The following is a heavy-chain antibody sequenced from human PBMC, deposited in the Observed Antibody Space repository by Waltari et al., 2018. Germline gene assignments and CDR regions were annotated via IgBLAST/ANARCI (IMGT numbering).Heavy chain of an antibody. J-gene: IGHJ4*02. V-gene: IGHV3-53*01. CDR3: ASLLVGAFRYFDY. D-gene: IGHD1-26*01. CDR2: IYSGGST. Sequence: EVQLVESGGGLIQPGGSLRLSCAASGFTVSSTYMSWVRQAPGKGLEWVSVIYSGGSTYYADSVKGRFTISRDNSKNTLYLQMNSLRAEDTAVYYCASLLVGAFRYFDYWGQGTLVTVSS. CDR1: GFTVSSTY.